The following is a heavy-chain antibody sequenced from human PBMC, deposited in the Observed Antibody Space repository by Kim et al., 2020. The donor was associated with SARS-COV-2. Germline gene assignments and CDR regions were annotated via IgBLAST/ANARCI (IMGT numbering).Heavy chain of an antibody. V-gene: IGHV1-18*01. D-gene: IGHD6-13*01. CDR3: AREGYSSSWYQLPGGSPYYGMDV. Sequence: ASVKVSCKDSGYTFTSYGISWVRQAPGQGLEWMGWISAYNGNTNYAQKLQGRVTMTTDTSTSTAYMELRSLRSDDTAVYYCAREGYSSSWYQLPGGSPYYGMDVWGQGTTVTVSS. CDR2: ISAYNGNT. CDR1: GYTFTSYG. J-gene: IGHJ6*02.